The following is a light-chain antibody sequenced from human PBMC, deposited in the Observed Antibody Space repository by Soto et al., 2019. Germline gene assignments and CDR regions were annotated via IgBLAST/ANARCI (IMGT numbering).Light chain of an antibody. CDR2: GAS. Sequence: EIVMTQSPATLSVSPGERATLSCRASQSVSSNLAWYQQKPGQAPRLLIYGASSRATGIPVRFSGSGSGTEFTLTISSLQSEDFAVYYCQQYNNWPTFGQGTKVDNK. CDR1: QSVSSN. V-gene: IGKV3-15*01. J-gene: IGKJ1*01. CDR3: QQYNNWPT.